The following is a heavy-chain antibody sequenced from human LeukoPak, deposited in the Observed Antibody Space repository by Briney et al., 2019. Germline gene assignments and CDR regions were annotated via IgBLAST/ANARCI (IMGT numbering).Heavy chain of an antibody. D-gene: IGHD2-2*01. CDR3: ARDKWVGYCSSTSCYYDAFDI. J-gene: IGHJ3*02. Sequence: GGSLRLSCAASGFTFDDYGMSWVRQAPGKGLEWVSGINWNGGSTGYADSVKGRFTISRDNAKNSLYLQMNSLRAEDTAVYYCARDKWVGYCSSTSCYYDAFDIWGQGTMVTVSS. CDR1: GFTFDDYG. V-gene: IGHV3-20*04. CDR2: INWNGGST.